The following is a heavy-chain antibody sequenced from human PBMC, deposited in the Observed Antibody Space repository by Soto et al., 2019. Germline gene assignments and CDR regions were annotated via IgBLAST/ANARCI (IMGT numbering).Heavy chain of an antibody. CDR3: ARCSLVVVPAPGFDP. J-gene: IGHJ5*02. CDR2: IYYTGTT. Sequence: SETLSLTCTVSGVSISSSYWSWLRQSPGTGLEWIGYIYYTGTTNYNPSLKRRVTISLDTSKNQFSLKLSSVSAADTALYYCARCSLVVVPAPGFDPWGRGTLVTVS. V-gene: IGHV4-59*12. D-gene: IGHD2-2*01. CDR1: GVSISSSY.